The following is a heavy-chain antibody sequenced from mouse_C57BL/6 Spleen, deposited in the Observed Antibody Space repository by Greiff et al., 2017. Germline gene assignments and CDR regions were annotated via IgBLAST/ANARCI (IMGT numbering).Heavy chain of an antibody. CDR1: GFSLSTFGMG. D-gene: IGHD4-1*01. J-gene: IGHJ2*01. V-gene: IGHV8-8*01. CDR2: IWWDDDK. CDR3: ARITGTGEYFDY. Sequence: QVTLKVSGPGILQPSQTLSLTCSFSGFSLSTFGMGVGWIRPPSGKGLEWLAHIWWDDDKYYNPALKSRLTISKDTNKNQVFLKIANVETADTATYYCARITGTGEYFDYWGQGTTLTVSS.